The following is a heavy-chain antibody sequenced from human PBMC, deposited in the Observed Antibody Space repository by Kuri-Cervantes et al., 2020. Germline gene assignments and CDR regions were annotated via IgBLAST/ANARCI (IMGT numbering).Heavy chain of an antibody. CDR2: IKSKTDGGTT. CDR3: TATYYYDSSGYYYDWYFDL. Sequence: GESLKISCAASGFTFSNAWMSRVRQAPGKGLEWVGRIKSKTDGGTTDYAAPVKGRFTISRDDSKNTLYLQMNSLKTEDTAVYYCTATYYYDSSGYYYDWYFDLWGRGTLVTVSS. CDR1: GFTFSNAW. V-gene: IGHV3-15*01. D-gene: IGHD3-22*01. J-gene: IGHJ2*01.